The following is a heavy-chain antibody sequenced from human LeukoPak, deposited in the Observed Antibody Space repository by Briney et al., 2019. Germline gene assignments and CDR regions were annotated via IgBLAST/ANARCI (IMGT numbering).Heavy chain of an antibody. D-gene: IGHD2-15*01. CDR2: INTNTGNP. J-gene: IGHJ5*02. V-gene: IGHV7-4-1*02. CDR1: GYTFTSYA. Sequence: ASVKVSCKASGYTFTSYAMNWVRQAPGQGLEWMGWINTNTGNPTYAQGFTGRFVFSLDTSVSTAYLQISSLKAEDTAVYYCARAELLGWGSGNNWFDPWGQGTLVTVSS. CDR3: ARAELLGWGSGNNWFDP.